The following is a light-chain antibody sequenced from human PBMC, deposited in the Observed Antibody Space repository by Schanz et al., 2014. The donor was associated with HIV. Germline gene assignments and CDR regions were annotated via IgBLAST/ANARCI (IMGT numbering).Light chain of an antibody. J-gene: IGKJ1*01. CDR1: QSVGGSP. CDR3: QQYGSPPWT. CDR2: ATS. Sequence: ETVLTQSPGRLSLSPGERATLSCRASQSVGGSPLAWFQHKRGQAPRLLIYATSFRAAGIPDRFSGSGSETDFTLTISSLEPEDCAVYYCQQYGSPPWTFGQGTKVEVK. V-gene: IGKV3-20*01.